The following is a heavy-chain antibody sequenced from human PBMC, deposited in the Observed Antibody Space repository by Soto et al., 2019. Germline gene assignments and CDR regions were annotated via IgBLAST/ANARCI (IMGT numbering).Heavy chain of an antibody. CDR3: ARDSYGPLDY. Sequence: QVQLVQSGAEVKKPGASVKVSCRPSGYTFTAYYIHRVRQAPGQGLEWMGWVDPNSGGTRDAQNFQGRVTMTRDTSTSTVYMELNWLRSDDTALYYCARDSYGPLDYWGQGTLVTVSS. V-gene: IGHV1-2*02. CDR2: VDPNSGGT. J-gene: IGHJ4*02. CDR1: GYTFTAYY. D-gene: IGHD3-16*01.